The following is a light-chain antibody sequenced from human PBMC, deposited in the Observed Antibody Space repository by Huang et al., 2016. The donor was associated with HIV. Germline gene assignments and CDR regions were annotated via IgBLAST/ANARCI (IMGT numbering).Light chain of an antibody. J-gene: IGKJ1*01. CDR1: QSVSSN. CDR3: QKYNNWPRT. V-gene: IGKV3-15*01. Sequence: EIVMTQSPATLSVSPGERATLSCRASQSVSSNLACYQQKHGQAPRLLIYGVSTRANGIPARFSGSGSGTEFTLTISSLQSEDFAVYYCQKYNNWPRTFGQGTKVEIK. CDR2: GVS.